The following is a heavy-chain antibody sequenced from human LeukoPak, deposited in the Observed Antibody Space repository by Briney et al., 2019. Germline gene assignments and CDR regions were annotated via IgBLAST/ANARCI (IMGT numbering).Heavy chain of an antibody. V-gene: IGHV4-34*01. Sequence: SETLSLTCAVYGGSFSGYYWSWIRQPPGKGLEWIGEINHSGSTNYNPSLESRVTISVDTSKNQFSLKLSSVTAADTAVYYCARVSSSSWYEYYYYYYMDVWGKGTTVTVSS. CDR1: GGSFSGYY. CDR2: INHSGST. J-gene: IGHJ6*03. CDR3: ARVSSSSWYEYYYYYYMDV. D-gene: IGHD6-13*01.